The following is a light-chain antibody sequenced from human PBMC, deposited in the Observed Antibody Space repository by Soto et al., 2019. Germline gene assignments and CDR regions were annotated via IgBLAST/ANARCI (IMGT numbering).Light chain of an antibody. CDR2: GAS. CDR1: QSVAYNY. J-gene: IGKJ1*01. Sequence: EVVLTQSPGTLSLSPGEGATLSCRASQSVAYNYLAWYQQRTGQAPRLLIYGASSRATGIPDRFSGGGSGTDFTLTIRSVEPEDFAVYSCQQYAISPWTFGQGTKVE. CDR3: QQYAISPWT. V-gene: IGKV3-20*01.